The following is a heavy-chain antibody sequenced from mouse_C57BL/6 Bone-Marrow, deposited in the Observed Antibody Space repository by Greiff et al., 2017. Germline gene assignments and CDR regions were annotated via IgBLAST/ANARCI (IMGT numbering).Heavy chain of an antibody. V-gene: IGHV14-4*01. D-gene: IGHD2-3*01. Sequence: VQLQQSGAELVRPGASVKLSCTASGFNIKDDYMHWVKQRPEQGLEWIGWIDPENGDTEYASKFQGKATITAETSSNTAYLQPSSLTSEDTAVYYCTTRVSDGCFDYWGQGTTLTVSS. CDR2: IDPENGDT. CDR1: GFNIKDDY. J-gene: IGHJ2*01. CDR3: TTRVSDGCFDY.